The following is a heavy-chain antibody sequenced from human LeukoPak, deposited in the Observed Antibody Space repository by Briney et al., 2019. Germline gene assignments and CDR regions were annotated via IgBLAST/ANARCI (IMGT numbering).Heavy chain of an antibody. V-gene: IGHV4-39*01. CDR3: ARLTYDGWGGVDY. CDR1: GGSFSGYY. Sequence: PSETLSLTCAVYGGSFSGYYWGWIRQPPGRGLEWIGSLYYTGSTYYNPSLKSRVTISVDTSKNQFSLKLSSVTAADTAVYFCARLTYDGWGGVDYWGQGTLVTVSS. D-gene: IGHD3-16*01. CDR2: LYYTGST. J-gene: IGHJ4*02.